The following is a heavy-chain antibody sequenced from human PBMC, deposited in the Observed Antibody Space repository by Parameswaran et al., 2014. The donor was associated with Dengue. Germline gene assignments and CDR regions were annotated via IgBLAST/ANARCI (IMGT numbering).Heavy chain of an antibody. CDR2: ISSSSSYI. D-gene: IGHD3-16*01. J-gene: IGHJ4*02. CDR3: ARDRGPR. V-gene: IGHV3-21*01. Sequence: VRQAPGKGLEWVSSISSSSSYIYYADSVKGRFTISRDNAKNSLYLQMNSLRAEDTAVYYCARDRGPRWGQGTLVTVSS.